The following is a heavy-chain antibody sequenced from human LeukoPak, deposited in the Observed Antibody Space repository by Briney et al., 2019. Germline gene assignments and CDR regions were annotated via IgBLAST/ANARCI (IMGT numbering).Heavy chain of an antibody. CDR1: GFTLSSYG. CDR3: AKWGDYDVLTGYYDPDY. CDR2: IWYDGSNK. V-gene: IGHV3-33*06. Sequence: GGSLRLSCAASGFTLSSYGMHWVRQAPGKGLEWVALIWYDGSNKYYTDSVKGRFTISRDNSKNMLYLQMNSLRAEDTAVYYCAKWGDYDVLTGYYDPDYWGQGTLVTVSS. D-gene: IGHD3-9*01. J-gene: IGHJ4*02.